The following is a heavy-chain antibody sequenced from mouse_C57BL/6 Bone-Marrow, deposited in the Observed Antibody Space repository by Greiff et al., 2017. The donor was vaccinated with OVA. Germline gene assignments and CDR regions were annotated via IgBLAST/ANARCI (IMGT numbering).Heavy chain of an antibody. V-gene: IGHV1-69*01. CDR3: ARTYSPYYYAMDY. J-gene: IGHJ4*01. CDR2: IDPSDSYT. D-gene: IGHD2-12*01. CDR1: GYTFTSYW. Sequence: VQLQQPGAELVMPGASVKLSCKASGYTFTSYWMHWVKQRPGQGLEWIGEIDPSDSYTNYNQKFKGKSTLTVDKSSSTAYMQLSSLTSEDSAVYYCARTYSPYYYAMDYWGQGTSVTVSS.